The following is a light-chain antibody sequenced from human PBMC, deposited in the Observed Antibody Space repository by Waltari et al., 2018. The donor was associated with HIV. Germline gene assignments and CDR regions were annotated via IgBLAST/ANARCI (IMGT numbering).Light chain of an antibody. J-gene: IGKJ2*01. CDR1: QSVSSY. V-gene: IGKV3-11*01. CDR2: DAS. CDR3: QQRSNWPPS. Sequence: EIALTQSPATLSLSPGERATLSCRASQSVSSYLAWYQQKPGQAPRLLIYDASNRATGIPARFSGSGYGTDFTITISSLEPEDFAVYYCQQRSNWPPSFGQGTKLEIK.